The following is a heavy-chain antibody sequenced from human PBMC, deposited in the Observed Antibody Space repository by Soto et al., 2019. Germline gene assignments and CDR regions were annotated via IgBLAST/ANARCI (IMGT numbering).Heavy chain of an antibody. V-gene: IGHV1-8*01. D-gene: IGHD3-16*02. CDR1: GYTFTSYD. Sequence: GASVKVSCKASGYTFTSYDINWVRQATGQGLEWMGWMNPNSGNTGYAQKFQGRVTMTRNTSISTAYMELSSLRSEDTAVYYCARGNYIWGSHRPGPYCGQGTLVTVSS. CDR3: ARGNYIWGSHRPGPY. CDR2: MNPNSGNT. J-gene: IGHJ4*02.